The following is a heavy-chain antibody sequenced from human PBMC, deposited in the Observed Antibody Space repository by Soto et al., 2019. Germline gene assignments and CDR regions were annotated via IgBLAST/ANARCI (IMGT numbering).Heavy chain of an antibody. J-gene: IGHJ4*03. D-gene: IGHD2-15*01. CDR3: ARASVGPPGGGSWTMPFDF. Sequence: PSETLSLTCTVSGGSVSSYYWNWIRQPAWKGMEWIGRIYTGGSTNYNPSLKSRVTLSVDTSKNQFSLRLTSVTAADTAVYYCARASVGPPGGGSWTMPFDFWGHGTLVTVSS. CDR1: GGSVSSYY. CDR2: IYTGGST. V-gene: IGHV4-4*07.